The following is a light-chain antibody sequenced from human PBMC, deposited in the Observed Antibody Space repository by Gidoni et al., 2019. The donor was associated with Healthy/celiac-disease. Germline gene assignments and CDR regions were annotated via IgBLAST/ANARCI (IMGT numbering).Light chain of an antibody. CDR2: EDN. V-gene: IGLV6-57*01. CDR3: QSYDSSNHAV. Sequence: NFMLTQPHSVSESPGKTVTISCTRSSVSIASNYVQWYQPRPGSSPTTVIYEDNQRPTGVPDRFSGSIDSSSNSASLTISGLKTEDEADYYCQSYDSSNHAVFGGGTQLTVL. CDR1: SVSIASNY. J-gene: IGLJ7*01.